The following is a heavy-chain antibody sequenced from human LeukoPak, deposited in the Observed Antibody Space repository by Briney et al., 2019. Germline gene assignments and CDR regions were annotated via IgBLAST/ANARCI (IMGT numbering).Heavy chain of an antibody. Sequence: TGGSLRLSCAASGFTFSNYAMSWVRQAPGKGLELVSAISGSGGSTYYADSVKGRFTISRDNSKNTLYLQMNSLRAEDTAVFYCTKGRPAAAPGFSDYWGRGTLVTVSS. CDR2: ISGSGGST. J-gene: IGHJ4*02. V-gene: IGHV3-23*01. D-gene: IGHD2-2*01. CDR3: TKGRPAAAPGFSDY. CDR1: GFTFSNYA.